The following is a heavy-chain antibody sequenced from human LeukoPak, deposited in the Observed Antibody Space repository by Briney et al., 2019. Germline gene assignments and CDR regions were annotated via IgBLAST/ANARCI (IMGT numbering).Heavy chain of an antibody. CDR3: ARELVPRSSWTDY. J-gene: IGHJ4*02. CDR1: GFTFSSYT. CDR2: IKQDGSEK. V-gene: IGHV3-7*01. D-gene: IGHD6-13*01. Sequence: PGGSLRLSCAASGFTFSSYTMNWVRRAPGKGLEWVANIKQDGSEKYYVDSVKGRFTISRDNAKNSLYLQMNSLRAEDTAVYYCARELVPRSSWTDYWGQGTLVTVSS.